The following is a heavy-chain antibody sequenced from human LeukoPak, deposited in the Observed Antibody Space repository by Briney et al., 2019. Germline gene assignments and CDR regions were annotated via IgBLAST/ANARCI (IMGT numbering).Heavy chain of an antibody. D-gene: IGHD3-22*01. J-gene: IGHJ3*02. Sequence: SETLSLTCTVSGYSISSGYYWGWIRQPPGKGLEWIGSIYHSRSTYYNPSLKSRVTISVDTSKNQFSLKLSSVTAADTAVYYCASGYYYDSSGSDAFDIWGQGTMVTVSS. CDR3: ASGYYYDSSGSDAFDI. CDR2: IYHSRST. CDR1: GYSISSGYY. V-gene: IGHV4-38-2*02.